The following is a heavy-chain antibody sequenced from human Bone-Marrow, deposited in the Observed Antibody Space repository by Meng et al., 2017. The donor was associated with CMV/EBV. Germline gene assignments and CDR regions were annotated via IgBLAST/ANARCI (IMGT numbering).Heavy chain of an antibody. CDR2: ISAYNGDT. D-gene: IGHD6-19*01. CDR3: ARDAGTIAVSGIGDD. J-gene: IGHJ4*02. V-gene: IGHV1-18*01. CDR1: GYIFTKYG. Sequence: SVKVSCTASGYIFTKYGVNWMRQAPGQGPEWLGWISAYNGDTMYAPKVQGRVTMTTDTSTSTAYMELRGLRSDDTAVYYCARDAGTIAVSGIGDDWGQGTLVTVSS.